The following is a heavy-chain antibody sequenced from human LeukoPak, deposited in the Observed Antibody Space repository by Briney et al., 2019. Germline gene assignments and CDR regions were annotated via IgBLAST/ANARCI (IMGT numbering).Heavy chain of an antibody. Sequence: GGSLRLSCAASGFTFSSYAMSWVRQAPGKGLEWVSAISGSGGSTYYADSVKGRFTISRDNSKNTLYLQMNSLRAEDTAVYYCARSAGLAAMAGGAFDIWGQGTMVTVSS. CDR1: GFTFSSYA. CDR3: ARSAGLAAMAGGAFDI. J-gene: IGHJ3*02. CDR2: ISGSGGST. V-gene: IGHV3-23*01. D-gene: IGHD5-18*01.